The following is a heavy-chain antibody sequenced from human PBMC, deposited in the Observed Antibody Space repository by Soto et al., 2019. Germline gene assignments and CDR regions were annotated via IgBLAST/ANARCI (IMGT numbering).Heavy chain of an antibody. V-gene: IGHV4-31*03. Sequence: QVQLQESGPGLVKPSQTLSLTCTVSGGSMRSGDYYWIWIRQHPGKGLEWIGYIYHSGSTDYNPSHKSRVSISVDTSKNHSALSLCSGTAADTAVYYCARQGWIPIWGQWTTVTVSS. CDR2: IYHSGST. CDR3: ARQGWIPI. CDR1: GGSMRSGDYY. J-gene: IGHJ3*02. D-gene: IGHD5-18*01.